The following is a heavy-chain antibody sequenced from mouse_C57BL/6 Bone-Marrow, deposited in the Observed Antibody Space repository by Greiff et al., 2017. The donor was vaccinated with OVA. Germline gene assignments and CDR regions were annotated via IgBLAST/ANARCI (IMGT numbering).Heavy chain of an antibody. Sequence: EVKLQQSGPVLVKPGASVKMSCKASGYTFTDYYMNWVKQSHGKSLEWIGVINPYNGGTSYNQKFKGKATLTVDKSSSTAYMKLNSLTSEDSAVYYCASLYGSSFYYAMDYWGQGTSVTVSA. CDR2: INPYNGGT. CDR1: GYTFTDYY. D-gene: IGHD1-1*01. CDR3: ASLYGSSFYYAMDY. V-gene: IGHV1-19*01. J-gene: IGHJ4*01.